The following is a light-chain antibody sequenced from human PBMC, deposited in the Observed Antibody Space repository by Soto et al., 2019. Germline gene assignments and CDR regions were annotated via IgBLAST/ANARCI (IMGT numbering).Light chain of an antibody. CDR3: QQYDNLPLT. CDR1: QDISTY. Sequence: DIQMTQSPSYLSASVGDRVTITCQASQDISTYLNWYQQKPGKAPKLLIYAASNLETGVPSRFSGSGSGTDFTFTISSLQPEDVATYCCQQYDNLPLTFGGGTKVDI. J-gene: IGKJ4*01. V-gene: IGKV1-33*01. CDR2: AAS.